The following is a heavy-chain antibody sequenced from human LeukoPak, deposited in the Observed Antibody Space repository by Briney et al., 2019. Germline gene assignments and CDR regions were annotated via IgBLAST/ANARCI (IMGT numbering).Heavy chain of an antibody. CDR1: GYSISSGYY. Sequence: SETLSLTCAVSGYSISSGYYWGWIRQPPGKGLEWIGSIYHSGSTYYNPSLKSRVTISVDTSKNQFSLKLSSVTAADTAVYYCARVQYQLLIDYWGQGTLVTVSS. D-gene: IGHD2-2*01. V-gene: IGHV4-38-2*01. CDR2: IYHSGST. CDR3: ARVQYQLLIDY. J-gene: IGHJ4*02.